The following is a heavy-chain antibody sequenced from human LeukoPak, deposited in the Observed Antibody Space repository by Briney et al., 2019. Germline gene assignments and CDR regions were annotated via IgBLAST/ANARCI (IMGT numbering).Heavy chain of an antibody. Sequence: GESLKISCKGSGYSFTSYWIGWVRQMPGKGLEWMGIIYPRDSDTRYSPSFQGQVTISADKSISTAYLQWSSLKASDTAMYYCARRVLGGSVKHKYYYDSSGYYAYNWFDPWGQGTLVTVSS. CDR3: ARRVLGGSVKHKYYYDSSGYYAYNWFDP. CDR1: GYSFTSYW. J-gene: IGHJ5*02. V-gene: IGHV5-51*01. D-gene: IGHD3-22*01. CDR2: IYPRDSDT.